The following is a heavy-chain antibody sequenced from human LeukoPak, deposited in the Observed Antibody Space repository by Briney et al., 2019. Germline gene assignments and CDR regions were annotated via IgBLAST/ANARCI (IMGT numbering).Heavy chain of an antibody. V-gene: IGHV3-30-3*01. CDR3: ARDRGGRYFDWLLPYFDY. CDR2: ISYDGSNK. Sequence: PGRSLRLSCAASGFTFSSYAMHWVRQAPGKGLEWVAVISYDGSNKYYADSVKGRFTISRDNSKNSLYLQMNSLRAEDTAVYYCARDRGGRYFDWLLPYFDYWGQGTLVTVSS. D-gene: IGHD3-9*01. J-gene: IGHJ4*02. CDR1: GFTFSSYA.